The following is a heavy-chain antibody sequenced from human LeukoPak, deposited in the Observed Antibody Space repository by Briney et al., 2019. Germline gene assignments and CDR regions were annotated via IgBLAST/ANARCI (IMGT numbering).Heavy chain of an antibody. CDR2: IYPGDSDT. V-gene: IGHV5-51*01. CDR3: ARLVGYCSSTSCYEEGWVDP. Sequence: GESLKISCKGSGYRFTSYWIAWVRQMPGIGLEWMGIIYPGDSDTRYSPSFQGQVTMSADKSISTAYLQWSSLRASDTAMYYCARLVGYCSSTSCYEEGWVDPWGQGTLVTVSS. CDR1: GYRFTSYW. D-gene: IGHD2-2*01. J-gene: IGHJ5*02.